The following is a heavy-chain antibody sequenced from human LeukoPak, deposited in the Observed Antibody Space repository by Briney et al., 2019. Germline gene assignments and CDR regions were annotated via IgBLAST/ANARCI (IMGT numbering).Heavy chain of an antibody. V-gene: IGHV4-31*03. J-gene: IGHJ4*02. CDR3: ARSYYGSGSYYNPPDY. CDR1: GGSISSGGYY. D-gene: IGHD3-10*01. CDR2: IYYSGST. Sequence: SETLSLTCTVSGGSISSGGYYWSWIRQHPGRGLEWIGYIYYSGSTYYNPSLKSRVTISVDTSKNQFSLKLSSVTAADTAVYYCARSYYGSGSYYNPPDYWGQGTLVTVSS.